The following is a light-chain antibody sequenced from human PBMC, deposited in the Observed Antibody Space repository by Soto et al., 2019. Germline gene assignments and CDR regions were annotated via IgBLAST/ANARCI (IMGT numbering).Light chain of an antibody. CDR1: QTINNN. Sequence: VMTQAPSTLSGSPGERATLSCRASQTINNNVAWYQLKDGQVPRLVIYGASTRATDIPARFSGSGYGTEFNLTISSLQSEDFAEYHCQQYNNWPQTFGQGTKVDIK. CDR3: QQYNNWPQT. V-gene: IGKV3-15*01. CDR2: GAS. J-gene: IGKJ1*01.